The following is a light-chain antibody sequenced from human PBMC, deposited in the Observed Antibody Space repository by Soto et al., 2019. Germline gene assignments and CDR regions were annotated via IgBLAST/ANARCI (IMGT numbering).Light chain of an antibody. J-gene: IGLJ1*01. V-gene: IGLV2-14*01. CDR2: EVT. CDR3: SSHTSVNTPV. CDR1: SSDVGTYDY. Sequence: QSALTQPVSVSGSPGQSIAISCTGTSSDVGTYDYVSWYQQYPDKAPKLIIYEVTQRPSGVSNRFSGSKSGNTASLTISGLQAEDEADYYCSSHTSVNTPVFGTGTKLTVL.